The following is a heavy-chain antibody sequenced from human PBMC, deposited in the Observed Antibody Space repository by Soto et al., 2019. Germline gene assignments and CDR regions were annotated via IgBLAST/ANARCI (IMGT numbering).Heavy chain of an antibody. V-gene: IGHV1-18*01. CDR2: ISPFNGNT. CDR1: GYPFTHYG. CDR3: ARDHSFDRSYYYGIDV. Sequence: ASVKVSCKSSGYPFTHYGITWVRQAPGQGLEWMGWISPFNGNTNYGQTIQGRVTLTIDTSSSTVYMELRSLRSDDTAVYYCARDHSFDRSYYYGIDVWGQGTTVTSP. J-gene: IGHJ6*02. D-gene: IGHD3-22*01.